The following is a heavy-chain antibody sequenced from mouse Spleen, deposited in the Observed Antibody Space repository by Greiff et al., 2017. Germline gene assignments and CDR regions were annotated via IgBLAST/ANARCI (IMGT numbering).Heavy chain of an antibody. Sequence: QVQLKQPGAELVMPGASVTLSCKASGYTFTSYWMHWVKQRPGQGLEWLGEIDPSDSYTNYNQKFKGKATLTVYKSSSTAYMQLSSLKSEDSAVYYCARWNYGSFDYWGQGTTLTVSS. CDR2: IDPSDSYT. D-gene: IGHD1-1*01. J-gene: IGHJ2*01. CDR3: ARWNYGSFDY. V-gene: IGHV1-69*01. CDR1: GYTFTSYW.